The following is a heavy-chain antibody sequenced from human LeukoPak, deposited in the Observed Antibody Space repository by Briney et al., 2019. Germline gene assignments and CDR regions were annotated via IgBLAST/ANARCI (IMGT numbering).Heavy chain of an antibody. V-gene: IGHV1-18*01. CDR3: ASSSPRGDGYNADAFDI. Sequence: ASVKVSCKASGYTFTSYGISWVRQAPGQGLEWMGWISAYNGNTNYAQKLQGRVTMTTDTSTSTAYMELRSLRSDDTAVYYCASSSPRGDGYNADAFDIWGQGTMVTVSS. CDR2: ISAYNGNT. CDR1: GYTFTSYG. J-gene: IGHJ3*02. D-gene: IGHD5-24*01.